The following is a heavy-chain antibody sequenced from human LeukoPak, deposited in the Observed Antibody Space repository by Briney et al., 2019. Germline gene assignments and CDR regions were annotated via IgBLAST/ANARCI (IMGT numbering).Heavy chain of an antibody. CDR1: GYTFTSYG. CDR3: ARDLSAVVAATPDDAFDI. J-gene: IGHJ3*02. V-gene: IGHV1-18*01. Sequence: ASVKVSCKASGYTFTSYGISWVRQAPGQGLEWMGWISAYNGNTNYAQKLQGRVTMTTDTSTSTAYMELRSLRSDDTAVYYCARDLSAVVAATPDDAFDIWGQGTMVTVSS. D-gene: IGHD2-15*01. CDR2: ISAYNGNT.